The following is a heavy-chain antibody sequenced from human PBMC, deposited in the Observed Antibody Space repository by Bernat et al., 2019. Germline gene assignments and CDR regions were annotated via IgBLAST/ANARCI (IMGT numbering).Heavy chain of an antibody. J-gene: IGHJ2*01. V-gene: IGHV3-21*01. Sequence: EVQLVESGGGLVKPGGSLRLSCAASGFTFSSYSMNWVRQAPGKGLEWVSSISSSSSYIYYADSVKGRFTISRDNAKNSLYLQMNSLRAEDTAVYYCARPRRAAGRSYWYFDLWGRGTLVTVSS. CDR3: ARPRRAAGRSYWYFDL. CDR2: ISSSSSYI. CDR1: GFTFSSYS. D-gene: IGHD6-13*01.